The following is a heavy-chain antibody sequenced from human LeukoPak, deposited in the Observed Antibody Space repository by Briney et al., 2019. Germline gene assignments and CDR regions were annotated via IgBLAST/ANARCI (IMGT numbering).Heavy chain of an antibody. CDR2: IYSGGST. V-gene: IGHV3-66*02. CDR3: ARDNGYNSGSLGY. J-gene: IGHJ4*02. Sequence: AGGSLRLSCAASGFTVSANYMSWVRQAPGKGLEWVSVIYSGGSTYYADSVKGRFTIFRDSSKNTLYLQMNSLRAEDTAVYCCARDNGYNSGSLGYWGQGTLVTVSS. CDR1: GFTVSANY. D-gene: IGHD6-19*01.